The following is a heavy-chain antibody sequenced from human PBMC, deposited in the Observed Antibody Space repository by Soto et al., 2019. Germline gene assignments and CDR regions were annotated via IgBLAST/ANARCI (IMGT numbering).Heavy chain of an antibody. J-gene: IGHJ4*02. CDR2: ISWNSGSI. D-gene: IGHD6-19*01. Sequence: EVQLVESGGGLVQPGRSLRLSCAASGFTFDDYAMHWFRQAPGKGLEWVSGISWNSGSIGYADSVKGRFTISRDNAKNSLYLQMNSLRAEDTALYYCAKDRGLVLSFYFDYWGQGTLVTVSS. CDR1: GFTFDDYA. V-gene: IGHV3-9*01. CDR3: AKDRGLVLSFYFDY.